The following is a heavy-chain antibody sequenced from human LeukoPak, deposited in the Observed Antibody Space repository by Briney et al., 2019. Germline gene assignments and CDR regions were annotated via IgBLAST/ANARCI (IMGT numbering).Heavy chain of an antibody. CDR3: ASSSGSYDGDPYYFDY. CDR1: GGSISSGGYS. V-gene: IGHV4-30-2*01. J-gene: IGHJ4*02. CDR2: IYHSGST. D-gene: IGHD3-10*01. Sequence: SQTLSLTCAVSGGSISSGGYSWSWIRQPPGKGLEWTGYIYHSGSTYYNPSLKSRVTISVDRSKNQFSLKLSSVTAADTAVYYCASSSGSYDGDPYYFDYWGQGTLVTVSS.